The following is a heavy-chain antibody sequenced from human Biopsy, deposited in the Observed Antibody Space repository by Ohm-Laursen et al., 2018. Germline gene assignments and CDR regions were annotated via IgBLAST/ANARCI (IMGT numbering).Heavy chain of an antibody. CDR3: ASRGLVMASDYYFDD. V-gene: IGHV4-59*08. J-gene: IGHJ4*02. D-gene: IGHD3/OR15-3a*01. Sequence: GTLSLTCSVSGVYISDYYWSWIRQPPGRGLEWVGSIYYSGSTNYNPSLKSRVTISADTSKSQLPLHLTSVTAADTAVYYCASRGLVMASDYYFDDWGQGTLVTVSS. CDR2: IYYSGST. CDR1: GVYISDYY.